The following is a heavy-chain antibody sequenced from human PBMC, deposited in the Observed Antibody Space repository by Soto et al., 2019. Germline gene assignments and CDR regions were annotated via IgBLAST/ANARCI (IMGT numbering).Heavy chain of an antibody. Sequence: PPETLSLTCTVSGASITTYYWSWIRQPPGKGLEWIGYISYSGSTDYNPSLKSRVTISFDASKNQISLQVRSATAADAAVYYCARDLKEYCSDGKCNWFDPWGQGTLVTVS. CDR1: GASITTYY. CDR2: ISYSGST. CDR3: ARDLKEYCSDGKCNWFDP. V-gene: IGHV4-59*01. D-gene: IGHD2-15*01. J-gene: IGHJ5*02.